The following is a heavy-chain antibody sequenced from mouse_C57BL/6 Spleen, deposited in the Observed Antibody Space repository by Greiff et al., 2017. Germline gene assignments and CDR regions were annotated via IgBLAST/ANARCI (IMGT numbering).Heavy chain of an antibody. CDR3: ARGGGSYYFDY. J-gene: IGHJ2*01. V-gene: IGHV1-80*01. D-gene: IGHD1-1*01. Sequence: VEPGASVKISCTASGYAFSSYWMNWVKQRPGKGLEGIGQIYPGDGDTNYNGKFKGKATLTSDKSSRTAYMQLSSLTSEDSAVDFCARGGGSYYFDYWGQGTTLTVSS. CDR2: IYPGDGDT. CDR1: GYAFSSYW.